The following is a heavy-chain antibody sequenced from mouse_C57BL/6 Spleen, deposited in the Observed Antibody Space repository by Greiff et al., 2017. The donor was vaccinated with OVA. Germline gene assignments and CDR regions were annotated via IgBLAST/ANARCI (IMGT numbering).Heavy chain of an antibody. Sequence: QVQLQQSGAELVMPGASVKLSCKASGYTFTSYWMHWVKQRPGQGLEWIGEIDPSDSYTNYNQKFKGKSTLTVDKSSSTAYMQRSSLTSEYSAVYYCARCYGNSYAMDYWGQGTSVTVSS. V-gene: IGHV1-69*01. D-gene: IGHD2-1*01. CDR1: GYTFTSYW. CDR2: IDPSDSYT. J-gene: IGHJ4*01. CDR3: ARCYGNSYAMDY.